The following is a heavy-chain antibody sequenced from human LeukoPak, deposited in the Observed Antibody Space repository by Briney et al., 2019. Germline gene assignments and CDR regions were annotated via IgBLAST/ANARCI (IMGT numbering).Heavy chain of an antibody. D-gene: IGHD7-27*01. CDR1: GFTLSDYW. J-gene: IGHJ4*02. V-gene: IGHV3-7*01. CDR2: INLHGSVK. CDR3: AAWGLYNY. Sequence: GGSLRLSCAASGFTLSDYWMNWVRQAPGKGLEWVANINLHGSVKLHVGSVEGRFTISRDNAKNSLFLQMTSLKVEDTAVYYCAAWGLYNYWGQGTLVTVSS.